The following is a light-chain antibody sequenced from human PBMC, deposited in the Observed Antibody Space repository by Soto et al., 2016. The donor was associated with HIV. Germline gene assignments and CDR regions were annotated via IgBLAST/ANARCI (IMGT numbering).Light chain of an antibody. CDR1: QDINIY. Sequence: DIQMTQSPSSLSASVGDRVTITCQASQDINIYLNWYQQKPGEVPKLLVYDASKLKPGVPSRFSGSGSGTDFTFTISSLQPEDIATYYCQQYDSLSYTFGQGTNRGDQT. CDR2: DAS. J-gene: IGKJ2*01. CDR3: QQYDSLSYT. V-gene: IGKV1-33*01.